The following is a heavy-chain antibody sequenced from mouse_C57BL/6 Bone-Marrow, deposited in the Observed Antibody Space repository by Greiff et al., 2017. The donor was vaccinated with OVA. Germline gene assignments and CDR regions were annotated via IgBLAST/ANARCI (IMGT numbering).Heavy chain of an antibody. V-gene: IGHV5-16*01. J-gene: IGHJ2*01. CDR3: ARALITTVVASFDY. CDR1: GFTFSDYY. D-gene: IGHD1-1*01. CDR2: INYDGSST. Sequence: DVQLVESEGGLVQPGSSMKLSCTASGFTFSDYYMAWVRQVPEKGLEWVANINYDGSSTYYLDSLKSRFIISRDNAKNILYLQMSSLKSEDTATYYCARALITTVVASFDYWGQGTTLTVSS.